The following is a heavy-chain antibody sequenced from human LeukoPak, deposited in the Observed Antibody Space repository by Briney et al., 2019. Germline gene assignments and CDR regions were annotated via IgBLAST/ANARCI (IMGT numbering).Heavy chain of an antibody. V-gene: IGHV3-23*01. CDR3: AKVVRYKWNYGYFDY. Sequence: GGSLRLSCAASGFTFSSYAMSWVRQAPVKGLEWVSAISGSGGSTYYADSVKGRFTISRDNSKNTLYLQMNSLRAEDTAVYYCAKVVRYKWNYGYFDYWGQGTLVTVSS. CDR2: ISGSGGST. CDR1: GFTFSSYA. J-gene: IGHJ4*02. D-gene: IGHD1-7*01.